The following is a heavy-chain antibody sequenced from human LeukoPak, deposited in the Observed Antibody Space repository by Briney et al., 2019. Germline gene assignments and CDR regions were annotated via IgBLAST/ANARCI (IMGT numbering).Heavy chain of an antibody. D-gene: IGHD6-6*01. J-gene: IGHJ4*02. CDR3: ARADSSSSEWDY. CDR1: GGTFGSYA. CDR2: IIPIFGTA. Sequence: ASVKVSCKASGGTFGSYAISWVRQAPGQGLEWMGGIIPIFGTANYAQKFQGRVTITADESTSTAYMELSSLRSEDTAVYYCARADSSSSEWDYWGQGTLVTVSS. V-gene: IGHV1-69*13.